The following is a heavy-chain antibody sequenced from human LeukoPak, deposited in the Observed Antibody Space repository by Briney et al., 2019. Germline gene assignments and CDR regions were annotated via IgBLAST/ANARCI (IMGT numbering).Heavy chain of an antibody. V-gene: IGHV3-48*01. Sequence: PGGSLRLSCAASGFTFSSNNMIWVRQAPGKGLEWVSYISSSTSTIYYADSVKGRFTISRDNAKNSLYLQMNSLRAEDTAVYYCARDKAMGYYSYMDVWGKGTTVTVSS. J-gene: IGHJ6*03. CDR3: ARDKAMGYYSYMDV. CDR2: ISSSTSTI. CDR1: GFTFSSNN. D-gene: IGHD5-18*01.